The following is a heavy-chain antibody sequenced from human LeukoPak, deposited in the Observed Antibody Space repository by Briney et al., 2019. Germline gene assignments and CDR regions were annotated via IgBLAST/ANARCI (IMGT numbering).Heavy chain of an antibody. J-gene: IGHJ5*02. CDR1: GYTFTSYG. CDR2: ISAYNGNT. V-gene: IGHV1-18*01. D-gene: IGHD3-9*01. CDR3: ARTALLSTKKYYDILTGYYMGFDP. Sequence: ASVKVSCKASGYTFTSYGISWVRQAPGQGLEWMGWISAYNGNTNYAQKLQGRVTMTTDTSTSTAYMELRSLRSDDTAVYYCARTALLSTKKYYDILTGYYMGFDPWGQGTLVTVSS.